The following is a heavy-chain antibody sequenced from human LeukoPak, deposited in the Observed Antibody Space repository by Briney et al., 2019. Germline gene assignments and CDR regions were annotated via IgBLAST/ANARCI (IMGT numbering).Heavy chain of an antibody. CDR1: GFTFNTYA. Sequence: GGSLRLSCAASGFTFNTYAMTWVRQAPGKGLEWVSGISGSGGSTYYADSVKGRFTISRDNSTSTLYLQMNSLRAEDTALYYCAKGGPPYGDYVYFDYWGQGPLVTVSS. J-gene: IGHJ4*02. CDR3: AKGGPPYGDYVYFDY. V-gene: IGHV3-23*01. CDR2: ISGSGGST. D-gene: IGHD4-17*01.